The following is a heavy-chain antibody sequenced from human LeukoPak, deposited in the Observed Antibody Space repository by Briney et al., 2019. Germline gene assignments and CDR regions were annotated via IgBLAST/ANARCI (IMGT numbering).Heavy chain of an antibody. Sequence: PGGSLRLSCAASGFTFSSYGMHWVRQAPGKGLDWVSVIYSGGNTYYADSVKGRFTISRDNSKNTLYLQMNSLRAEDTAVYYCARDRVGATTNFDYWGQGTLVTVSS. CDR3: ARDRVGATTNFDY. CDR1: GFTFSSYG. V-gene: IGHV3-53*01. D-gene: IGHD1-26*01. J-gene: IGHJ4*02. CDR2: IYSGGNT.